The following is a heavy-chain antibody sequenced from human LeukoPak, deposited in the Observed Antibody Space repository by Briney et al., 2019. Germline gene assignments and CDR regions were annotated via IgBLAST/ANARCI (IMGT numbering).Heavy chain of an antibody. CDR1: GFTLSTNA. J-gene: IGHJ4*02. Sequence: GGSLRLSCLTSGFTLSTNAMSWVRQAPGKGLEWVSVIYSGGSTYYADSVKGRFTISRDNSKNTLYLQMNSLRAEDTAVYYCARDDARGWGVFDYWGQGTLVTVSS. D-gene: IGHD6-19*01. CDR2: IYSGGST. CDR3: ARDDARGWGVFDY. V-gene: IGHV3-53*01.